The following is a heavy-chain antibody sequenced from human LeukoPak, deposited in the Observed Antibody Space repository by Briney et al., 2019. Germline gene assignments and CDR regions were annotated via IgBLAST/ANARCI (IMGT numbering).Heavy chain of an antibody. V-gene: IGHV1-46*01. CDR1: GYTFTSYY. CDR2: INPSGGST. CDR3: ATVFRGVFVMPDY. Sequence: ASVKVSCKASGYTFTSYYMHWVRQAPGQGLEWMGIINPSGGSTSYAQKFQGRVTMTEDTSTDTAYMELSSLRSEDTAVYYCATVFRGVFVMPDYWGQGTLVTVSS. D-gene: IGHD3-10*01. J-gene: IGHJ4*02.